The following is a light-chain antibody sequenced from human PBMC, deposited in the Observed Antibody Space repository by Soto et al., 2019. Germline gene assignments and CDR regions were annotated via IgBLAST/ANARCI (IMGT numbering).Light chain of an antibody. J-gene: IGKJ1*01. CDR3: QQYGNYWT. V-gene: IGKV1-5*03. CDR2: KAS. CDR1: RSVSSW. Sequence: DIQMTQSPSTLSASVGDRVTITCRAGRSVSSWLAWYQQKPGKAPKLLIYKASTLESGVPSRFSGSGSGTEFTLTISSLQPYDFATDYCQQYGNYWTFGQGTTVEI.